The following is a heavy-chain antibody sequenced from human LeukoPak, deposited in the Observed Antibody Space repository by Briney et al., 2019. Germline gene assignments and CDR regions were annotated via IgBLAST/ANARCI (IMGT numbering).Heavy chain of an antibody. CDR2: INHSGST. CDR1: GGSFSGYY. CDR3: ARRATVTTLRYFDY. Sequence: PSETLSLTCAVYGGSFSGYYWSWIRQPPGKGLEWIGEINHSGSTNYNPSLKSRVTIPVDTSKNQFSLKLSSVTAADTAVYYCARRATVTTLRYFDYWGQGTLVTVSS. D-gene: IGHD4-17*01. J-gene: IGHJ4*02. V-gene: IGHV4-34*01.